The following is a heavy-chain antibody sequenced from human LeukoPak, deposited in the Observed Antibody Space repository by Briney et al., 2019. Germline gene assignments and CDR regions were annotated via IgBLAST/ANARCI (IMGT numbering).Heavy chain of an antibody. Sequence: SETLSLTCAVYGGSFSGYYWSWIRQPPGKGLEWIGEINHSGSTNYNPSLKSRVTISVDTSKNQFSLKLSSVTAADTAVYYCARDPNEVDIVATTPWGQGTLVTVSS. CDR1: GGSFSGYY. CDR3: ARDPNEVDIVATTP. J-gene: IGHJ5*02. V-gene: IGHV4-34*01. CDR2: INHSGST. D-gene: IGHD5-12*01.